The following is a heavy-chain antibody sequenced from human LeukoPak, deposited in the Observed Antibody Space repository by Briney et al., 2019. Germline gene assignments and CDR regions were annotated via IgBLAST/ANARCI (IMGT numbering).Heavy chain of an antibody. V-gene: IGHV4-4*07. CDR2: ISGSGST. CDR3: ARGLWFSFDY. Sequence: SETLSLTCSVSGDSISYYWSWIRQAAGKGLEWIGRISGSGSTDYNASLKSRVTMSVDTSKNQLSLKVISVTAADTAVYYCARGLWFSFDYWGQGTLVIVSS. J-gene: IGHJ4*02. CDR1: GDSISYY. D-gene: IGHD3-10*01.